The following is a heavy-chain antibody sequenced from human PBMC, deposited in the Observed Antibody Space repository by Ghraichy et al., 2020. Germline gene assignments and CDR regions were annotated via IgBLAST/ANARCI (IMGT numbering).Heavy chain of an antibody. CDR1: GFTFSSYG. J-gene: IGHJ4*02. CDR2: IWYDGSNK. CDR3: ARAPSYNTCTNGVCYDFDY. Sequence: GGSLRLSCAASGFTFSSYGMHWVRQAPGKGLEWVAVIWYDGSNKYYADSVKGRFTISRDNSKNTLYLQMNSLRAEDTAVYYCARAPSYNTCTNGVCYDFDYWGQGTLVTVSS. D-gene: IGHD2-8*01. V-gene: IGHV3-33*01.